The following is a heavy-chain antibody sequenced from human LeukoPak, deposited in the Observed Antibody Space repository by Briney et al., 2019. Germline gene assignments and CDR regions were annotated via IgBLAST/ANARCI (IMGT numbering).Heavy chain of an antibody. Sequence: SETLSLTCAVSGGFISSSNWWSWVRQPPGKGLEWIGEIYHSGSTNYNPSLKSRVTISVDKSKNQFSLKLSSVTAADTAVYYCARVRYSYGYRDAFDIWGQGTMVTVSS. CDR1: GGFISSSNW. J-gene: IGHJ3*02. CDR3: ARVRYSYGYRDAFDI. CDR2: IYHSGST. D-gene: IGHD5-18*01. V-gene: IGHV4-4*02.